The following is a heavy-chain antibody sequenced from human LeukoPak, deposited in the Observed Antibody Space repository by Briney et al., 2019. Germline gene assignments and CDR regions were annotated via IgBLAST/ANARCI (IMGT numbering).Heavy chain of an antibody. Sequence: SVKVSCKASGGTFSSYTISWVPQAPGQGLEWMGRILHIRWKANYAQKFQGRVTITADKSTSTGYMDLSSLRAEDTAVYYCARDVRGSASVVAAYYYSDVGGKGTTVSVSS. CDR2: ILHIRWKA. V-gene: IGHV1-69*08. D-gene: IGHD2-15*01. CDR1: GGTFSSYT. CDR3: ARDVRGSASVVAAYYYSDV. J-gene: IGHJ6*03.